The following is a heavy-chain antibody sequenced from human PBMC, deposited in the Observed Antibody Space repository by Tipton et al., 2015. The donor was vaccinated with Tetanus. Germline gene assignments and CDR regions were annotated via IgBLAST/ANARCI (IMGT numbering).Heavy chain of an antibody. J-gene: IGHJ4*02. V-gene: IGHV4-59*12. D-gene: IGHD2-2*01. CDR3: ASHLGSCTSTSCQPFAY. Sequence: TLSLTCSVSGFAISNYYWSWIRQPPGKGLEWIGEIFHDGTTNYNPSLKSRVTISVDKSKSQFSLKWTSVTAADTAVYYCASHLGSCTSTSCQPFAYWGQGTLVTVSS. CDR2: IFHDGTT. CDR1: GFAISNYY.